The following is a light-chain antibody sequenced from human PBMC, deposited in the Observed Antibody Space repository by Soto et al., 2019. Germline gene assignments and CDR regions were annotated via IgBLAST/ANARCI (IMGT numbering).Light chain of an antibody. Sequence: QSVLTQPPSASGTPGQRVTISCSGSSSNIGSNYVYWHQQLPGTAPKLLIYRNNQRPSGVPDRFSGSKSGTSASLAISGLRSEDEADYYCAAWDDSLSGVVFGGGTKVTV. CDR3: AAWDDSLSGVV. J-gene: IGLJ2*01. CDR2: RNN. V-gene: IGLV1-47*01. CDR1: SSNIGSNY.